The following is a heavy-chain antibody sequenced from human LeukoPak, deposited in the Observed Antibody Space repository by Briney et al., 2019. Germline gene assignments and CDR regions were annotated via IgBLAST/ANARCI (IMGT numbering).Heavy chain of an antibody. J-gene: IGHJ4*02. CDR1: GGSISSYY. CDR3: TRVSNGGNEQIRFDY. D-gene: IGHD3-16*01. CDR2: IYYSGST. Sequence: SETLSLTCTVSGGSISSYYWSWIRQPPGKGLEWIGYIYYSGSTNYNPSLKSRVTISVDTSKNQFSLKLSSVTAAATAVYYCTRVSNGGNEQIRFDYWGQGTLVIVSS. V-gene: IGHV4-59*01.